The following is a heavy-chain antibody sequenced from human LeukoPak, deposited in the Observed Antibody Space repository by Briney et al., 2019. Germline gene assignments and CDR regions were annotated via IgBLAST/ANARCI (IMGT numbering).Heavy chain of an antibody. V-gene: IGHV4-38-2*01. J-gene: IGHJ4*02. CDR2: IYHSGST. CDR3: ARQRGGYSYGDPYYFDY. Sequence: PSETLSLTCAVSGYSISSGYYWGWIRQPPGKGLEWIGSIYHSGSTYYNPSLKSRVTISVDTSKNQFSLKLSSVTAADTAAYYCARQRGGYSYGDPYYFDYWGQGTLVTVSS. CDR1: GYSISSGYY. D-gene: IGHD5-18*01.